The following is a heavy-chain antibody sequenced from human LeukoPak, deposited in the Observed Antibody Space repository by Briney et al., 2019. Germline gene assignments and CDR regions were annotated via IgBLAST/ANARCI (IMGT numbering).Heavy chain of an antibody. J-gene: IGHJ4*02. V-gene: IGHV1-69*13. Sequence: GASVKVSCKASGGTFSSYAISWVRQAPGQGLEWMGGIIPIFGTANYAQKFQGRVTITADESTSTAYMELSSLRSEDTAVYYCAKLSSGYYYGYDYWGQGTLVTVSS. D-gene: IGHD3-22*01. CDR2: IIPIFGTA. CDR1: GGTFSSYA. CDR3: AKLSSGYYYGYDY.